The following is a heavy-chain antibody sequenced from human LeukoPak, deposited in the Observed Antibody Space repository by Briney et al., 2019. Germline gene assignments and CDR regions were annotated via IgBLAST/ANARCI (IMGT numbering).Heavy chain of an antibody. V-gene: IGHV3-7*01. D-gene: IGHD6-13*01. Sequence: SGGSLRLSCAASGFTFSSYGMHWVRQAPGKGLEWVADIKGDGSEKHYVDSVKGRFTISRDNAKNSLDLQMNSLRAEDTAVYYCARGASSSWSYYFDYWGQGTLVTVSS. J-gene: IGHJ4*02. CDR2: IKGDGSEK. CDR3: ARGASSSWSYYFDY. CDR1: GFTFSSYG.